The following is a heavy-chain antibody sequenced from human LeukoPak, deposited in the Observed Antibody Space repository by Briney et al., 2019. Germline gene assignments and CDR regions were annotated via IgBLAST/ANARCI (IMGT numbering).Heavy chain of an antibody. CDR2: ISGYNGNT. V-gene: IGHV1-18*01. Sequence: ASVKVSYKASGYTFTSYGITWVRQAPGQGLEWMGWISGYNGNTNYAQKFQGRVTMTTDTSTSTAYMELRSLRSDDTAMYYCARGIYYDYVWGSYRYFPYFDYWGQGTLVTVSS. CDR3: ARGIYYDYVWGSYRYFPYFDY. J-gene: IGHJ4*02. CDR1: GYTFTSYG. D-gene: IGHD3-16*02.